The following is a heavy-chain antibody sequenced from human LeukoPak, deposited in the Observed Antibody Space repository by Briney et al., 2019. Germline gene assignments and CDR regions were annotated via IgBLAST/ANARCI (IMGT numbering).Heavy chain of an antibody. CDR3: ARGRSGWDNDAFDI. CDR1: GYTFTSYY. J-gene: IGHJ3*02. D-gene: IGHD6-19*01. Sequence: ASVKVSCKASGYTFTSYYMHSVRHTPGQRLEWMAIINPSGGSTSYAQKFQGRVTMTRDMSTSTVYMELSSLRSEDTAVYYCARGRSGWDNDAFDIWGQGTMVTVSS. V-gene: IGHV1-46*01. CDR2: INPSGGST.